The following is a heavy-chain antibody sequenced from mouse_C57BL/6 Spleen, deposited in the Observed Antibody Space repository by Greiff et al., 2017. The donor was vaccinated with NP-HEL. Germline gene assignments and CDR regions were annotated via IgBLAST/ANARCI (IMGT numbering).Heavy chain of an antibody. CDR2: ISSGSSNI. V-gene: IGHV5-17*01. J-gene: IGHJ4*01. D-gene: IGHD1-2*01. CDR1: GFTFSDYG. CDR3: AKKPLVRGDAMDY. Sequence: DVKLVESGGGLVKPGGSLELPCAASGFTFSDYGMHWVRQAPAKGLEWVAYISSGSSNIYYADTVKGRFTISRDNGKNTLFLQMTRLSAEDTAMYYCAKKPLVRGDAMDYWGQGTSVTVSS.